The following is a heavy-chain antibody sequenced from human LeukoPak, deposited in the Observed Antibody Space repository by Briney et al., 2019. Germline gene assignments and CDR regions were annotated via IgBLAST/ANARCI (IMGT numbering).Heavy chain of an antibody. J-gene: IGHJ4*02. CDR2: IYYSGST. V-gene: IGHV4-59*01. CDR1: GGSISSYY. D-gene: IGHD3-10*01. CDR3: ARYRFGELLFPYYFDY. Sequence: PSETLSLTCTVSGGSISSYYWSWIRQPPGKGLEWIGYIYYSGSTNYNPSLKSRVTISVDTSKNQFSLKLSSVTAADTAVYYCARYRFGELLFPYYFDYWGQGTLVTVSS.